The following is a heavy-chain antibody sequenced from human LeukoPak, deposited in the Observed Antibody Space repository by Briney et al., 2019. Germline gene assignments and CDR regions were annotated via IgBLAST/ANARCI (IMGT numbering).Heavy chain of an antibody. D-gene: IGHD1-26*01. CDR3: ARGETWWEQRRYFDF. CDR2: INPNSDGT. V-gene: IGHV1-2*02. Sequence: ASVKVSCKASGYTFTGYYIHWVRQAPGQGPEWMGWINPNSDGTDYAQKFQGRVTMTSDASINTAYMELSRLTSDDTAMYYCARGETWWEQRRYFDFWGQGTLATVSS. J-gene: IGHJ4*02. CDR1: GYTFTGYY.